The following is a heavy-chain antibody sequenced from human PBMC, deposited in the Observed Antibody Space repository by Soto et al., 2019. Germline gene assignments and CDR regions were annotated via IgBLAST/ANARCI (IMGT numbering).Heavy chain of an antibody. J-gene: IGHJ6*04. CDR1: GYTFTTYS. Sequence: QVQLVQSGAEEKKPGASVKVSCKASGYTFTTYSMHWVRQAPGHRLEWMGWINAANGNTKYSQNFKGRVTITRDTSASTAYMELSSLSAEDTAVYYCARDPLYYYSMDVWGKGTKVTVSS. CDR3: ARDPLYYYSMDV. V-gene: IGHV1-3*05. CDR2: INAANGNT.